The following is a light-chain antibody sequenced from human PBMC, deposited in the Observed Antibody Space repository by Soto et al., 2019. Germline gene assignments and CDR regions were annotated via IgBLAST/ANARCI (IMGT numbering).Light chain of an antibody. J-gene: IGKJ4*01. CDR2: GAS. Sequence: EIVLTQSPGTLSLSPGERATLSCRASQSVNNRYLAWYQQIPGQAPRLVIFGASSRATGIPDRFSGSGSGTDFTLTNSRLEPEDVAVYYCQQHCRSPGVTFGGGTKVEIK. V-gene: IGKV3-20*01. CDR1: QSVNNRY. CDR3: QQHCRSPGVT.